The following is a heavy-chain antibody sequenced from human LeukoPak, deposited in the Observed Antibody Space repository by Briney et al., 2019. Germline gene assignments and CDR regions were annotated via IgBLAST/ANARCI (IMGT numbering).Heavy chain of an antibody. J-gene: IGHJ4*02. V-gene: IGHV3-7*01. D-gene: IGHD3-10*01. Sequence: GGSLRLSCAGSGFTFSSYWMSWGRQAPGKGLEWVANIKPDGSEEYYVDSVKGRFTISRDNVKNSLYLQMNSLRAEDTAVYYCAKSYYGGWGQGTLVTVSS. CDR3: AKSYYGG. CDR1: GFTFSSYW. CDR2: IKPDGSEE.